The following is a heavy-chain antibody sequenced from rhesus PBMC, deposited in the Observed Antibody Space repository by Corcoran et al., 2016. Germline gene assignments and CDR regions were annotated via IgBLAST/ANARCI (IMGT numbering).Heavy chain of an antibody. J-gene: IGHJ4*01. CDR2: IGCSSGTT. V-gene: IGHV4-127*01. Sequence: QVQLQESGPGLVKPSETLSLTCAVSGYSISSGYGWSWIRQPPGKGLEWIGYIGCSSGTTNYNPSLKSRVTISKDTSKNQFSLKLSSVTAADTAVYYCARDNYAIDYWGQGVLVTVSS. CDR3: ARDNYAIDY. CDR1: GYSISSGYG. D-gene: IGHD4-17*01.